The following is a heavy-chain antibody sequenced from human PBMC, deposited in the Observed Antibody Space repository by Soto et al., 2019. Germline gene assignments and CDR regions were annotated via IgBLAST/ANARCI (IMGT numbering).Heavy chain of an antibody. CDR3: ARAYSSGRYWFDP. V-gene: IGHV4-34*01. Sequence: SETLALTCAVSGGSFSGYYWSWIRQPPGKGLEWIGELDDSGSPNYNPSLNSRVTMSIDTSKSQSSLKLNSVTAADTAVYFCARAYSSGRYWFDPWGQGTLVTVSS. J-gene: IGHJ5*02. D-gene: IGHD6-19*01. CDR1: GGSFSGYY. CDR2: LDDSGSP.